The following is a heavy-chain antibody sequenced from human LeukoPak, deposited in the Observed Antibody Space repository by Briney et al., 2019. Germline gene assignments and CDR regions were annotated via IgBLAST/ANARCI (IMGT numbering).Heavy chain of an antibody. CDR2: ISYSGGT. V-gene: IGHV4-39*01. CDR1: GGSLSSSNNY. Sequence: PSETLSLTCTVSGGSLSSSNNYWGWTRQPPGKGLEWFGSISYSGGTSYNPSLRSRVTISVDTSKNQFSLKLNSVTAADTAVYYCARGYDSSAYYPFNYWGQGTLVTVSS. D-gene: IGHD3-22*01. J-gene: IGHJ4*02. CDR3: ARGYDSSAYYPFNY.